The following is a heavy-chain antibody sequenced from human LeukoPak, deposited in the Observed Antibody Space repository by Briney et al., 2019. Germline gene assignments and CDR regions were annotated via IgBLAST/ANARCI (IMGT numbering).Heavy chain of an antibody. J-gene: IGHJ3*02. D-gene: IGHD6-6*01. V-gene: IGHV1-46*01. Sequence: ASVKVSCKASGYTSTSYYMHWVRQAPGQGLEWMGIINPSGGSTSYARKFQGRVTMTRDTSTSTVYMELSSLRSEDTAVYYCARETQAHDAFDIWGQGTMVTVSS. CDR1: GYTSTSYY. CDR2: INPSGGST. CDR3: ARETQAHDAFDI.